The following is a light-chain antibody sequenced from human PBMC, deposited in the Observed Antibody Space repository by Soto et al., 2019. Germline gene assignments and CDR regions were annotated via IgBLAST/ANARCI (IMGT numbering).Light chain of an antibody. CDR2: WAY. CDR1: QSLLYSSNNKNY. Sequence: DIVMTQSPDSLAVSLGETATINCKSSQSLLYSSNNKNYLAWYRQKPRQPSELLIYWAYTRESGVPGRYSGSGSGTDFTLTISSLRAEDVAIYYCQQYYETPLTFGGGTTVEIK. J-gene: IGKJ4*01. CDR3: QQYYETPLT. V-gene: IGKV4-1*01.